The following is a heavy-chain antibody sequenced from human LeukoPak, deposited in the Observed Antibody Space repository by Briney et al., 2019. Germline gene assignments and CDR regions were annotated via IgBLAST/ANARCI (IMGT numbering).Heavy chain of an antibody. CDR1: GFTVSSNY. D-gene: IGHD1-14*01. CDR2: FYSGGST. Sequence: GGSLRLSCAASGFTVSSNYMTWVRQAPGKGLEWVSLFYSGGSTYYADSVTGRFTISRDNSKNTLYLQMNSLRAEDTAVYYCARDLDRDAFDIWGQGTMVTVSS. V-gene: IGHV3-66*01. J-gene: IGHJ3*02. CDR3: ARDLDRDAFDI.